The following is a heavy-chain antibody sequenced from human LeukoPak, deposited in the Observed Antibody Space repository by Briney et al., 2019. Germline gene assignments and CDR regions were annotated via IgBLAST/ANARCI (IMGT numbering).Heavy chain of an antibody. V-gene: IGHV4-31*03. J-gene: IGHJ3*02. D-gene: IGHD3-22*01. CDR2: IYYSGST. Sequence: TSQTLSLTCTVSAGSISSGGYYWSWIRQHPGKGLEWIGYIYYSGSTYYNPSLKSRVTISVDTSKNQFSLKLSSVTAADTAVYYCARPHDSNDAFDIWGQGTMVTVSS. CDR1: AGSISSGGYY. CDR3: ARPHDSNDAFDI.